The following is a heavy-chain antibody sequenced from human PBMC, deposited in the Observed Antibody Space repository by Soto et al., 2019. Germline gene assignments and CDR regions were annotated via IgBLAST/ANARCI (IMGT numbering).Heavy chain of an antibody. CDR2: IYYSGST. J-gene: IGHJ6*02. CDR1: CGYISNFC. V-gene: IGHV4-59*01. Sequence: TSVTLSVTCSVVCGYISNFCWRWIRQPQGKGLEWIGYIYYSGSTNYNPSLKSRVTISVDTSKNQFSLKLSSVTAADPAVYYCARLYSSGLGYYYYGMDVWGQGTTVTVSS. CDR3: ARLYSSGLGYYYYGMDV. D-gene: IGHD6-19*01.